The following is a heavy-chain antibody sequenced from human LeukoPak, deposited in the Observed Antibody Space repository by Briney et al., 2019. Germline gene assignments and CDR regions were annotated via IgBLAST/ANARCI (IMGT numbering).Heavy chain of an antibody. J-gene: IGHJ4*02. D-gene: IGHD3-3*01. V-gene: IGHV3-23*01. Sequence: PGGTLRLSCAASGFTFSNYGLSWVRQAPGKGLEWVSGITGSGGSTYYADSVKGRFTISRDNSKNTLYLQMNSLRAEDTAVYYCARGYDTSYYDFWSGHYNPYFDYWGQGTLVTVSS. CDR1: GFTFSNYG. CDR3: ARGYDTSYYDFWSGHYNPYFDY. CDR2: ITGSGGST.